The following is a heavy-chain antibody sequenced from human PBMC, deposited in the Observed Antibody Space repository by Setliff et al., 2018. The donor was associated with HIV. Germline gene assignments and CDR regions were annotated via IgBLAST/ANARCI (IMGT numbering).Heavy chain of an antibody. Sequence: SETLSLTCAVSGGSISSGGFSWSWVRQPPGKGLEWIGYIYYSGSTYYNPSLKSRVTISVDTSKNQFSLKVSSVTAADTAVYYCARDRGGGYNNPDYWGQVTLVTVSS. D-gene: IGHD5-12*01. CDR2: IYYSGST. V-gene: IGHV4-30-2*05. J-gene: IGHJ4*02. CDR3: ARDRGGGYNNPDY. CDR1: GGSISSGGFS.